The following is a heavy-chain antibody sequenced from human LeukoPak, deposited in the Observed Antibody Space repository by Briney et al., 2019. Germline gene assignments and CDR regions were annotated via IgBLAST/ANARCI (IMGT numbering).Heavy chain of an antibody. CDR1: GVTFSSYS. CDR2: SSSSSSYI. V-gene: IGHV3-21*01. J-gene: IGHJ4*02. Sequence: PGGSLRLSCAASGVTFSSYSMNWVRQGPGQGREWVSSSSSSSSYIYYADSVKGRFTISRDNAKNSLYLQMNSRRAEDTAVYYCARSVVVAAELDYWGQGTLVRVSS. CDR3: ARSVVVAAELDY. D-gene: IGHD2-15*01.